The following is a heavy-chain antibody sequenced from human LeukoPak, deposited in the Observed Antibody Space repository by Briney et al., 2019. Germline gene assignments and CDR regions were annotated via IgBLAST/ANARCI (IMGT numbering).Heavy chain of an antibody. Sequence: ASVKVSCKASGGTFSSYDINWVRQATGQGLEWMGWMNPNSGNTGYAQKFQGRVTMTRNTSISTAYMELSSLRSEDTAVYYCARVPTTVTAYYYYGMDVWGQGTTVTVSS. J-gene: IGHJ6*02. CDR3: ARVPTTVTAYYYYGMDV. CDR2: MNPNSGNT. V-gene: IGHV1-8*02. D-gene: IGHD4-17*01. CDR1: GGTFSSYD.